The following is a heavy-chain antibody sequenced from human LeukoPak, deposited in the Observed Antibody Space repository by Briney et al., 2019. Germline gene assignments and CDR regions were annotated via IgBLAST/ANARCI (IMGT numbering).Heavy chain of an antibody. V-gene: IGHV1-3*01. CDR3: ARDDFSTYPGLNYFDY. CDR2: TNVGNDYT. J-gene: IGHJ4*02. D-gene: IGHD4-11*01. Sequence: ASVKVSCKASGYTFTHYAVHWVRQAPGQRFEWMGWTNVGNDYTESSQKFQDRFIITSDPSATTVYMELSSLRSEDTAVYYCARDDFSTYPGLNYFDYWGQGSLVTVSS. CDR1: GYTFTHYA.